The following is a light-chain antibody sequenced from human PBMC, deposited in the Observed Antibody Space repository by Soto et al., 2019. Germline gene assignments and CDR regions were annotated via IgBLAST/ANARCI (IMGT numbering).Light chain of an antibody. CDR2: KAS. J-gene: IGKJ4*02. CDR1: QSISYW. CDR3: QQYESYPLT. Sequence: DIQMTQSPSTLSASVGDRVAITCRASQSISYWLAWYQQKPGKAPNLLIYKASSLESGVPSRFSGSGSGTEFTLPISSLQPYDFATYYCQQYESYPLTFGGGTKVGI. V-gene: IGKV1-5*03.